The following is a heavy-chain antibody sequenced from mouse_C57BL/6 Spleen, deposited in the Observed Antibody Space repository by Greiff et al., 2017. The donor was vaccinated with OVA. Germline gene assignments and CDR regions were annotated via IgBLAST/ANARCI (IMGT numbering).Heavy chain of an antibody. V-gene: IGHV2-2*01. D-gene: IGHD1-1*01. CDR2: IWSGGST. CDR3: ARIRIPTVVATDYAMDY. J-gene: IGHJ4*01. Sequence: VQGVESGPGLVQPSQCLSITCTVSGFSLTSYGVHWVSQSPGQGLEWLGVIWSGGSTDYYAAFISSLSISKDNSKSQFFFKMNSLQADDTAIYYCARIRIPTVVATDYAMDYWGQGTSVTVSS. CDR1: GFSLTSYG.